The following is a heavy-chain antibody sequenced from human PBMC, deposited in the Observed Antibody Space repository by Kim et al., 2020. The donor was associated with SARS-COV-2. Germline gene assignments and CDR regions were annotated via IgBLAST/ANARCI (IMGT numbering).Heavy chain of an antibody. D-gene: IGHD4-17*01. J-gene: IGHJ3*02. CDR1: GGSFSGYY. CDR2: INHSGST. V-gene: IGHV4-34*01. Sequence: SQTLSLTCAVYGGSFSGYYWSWIHQPPGKGLEWIGEINHSGSTNYNPSLKSRVTISVDTSKNQFSLKLSSVTAADTAVYYCARGFKSGGVTTVVIGAFDIWGQGTMVTVSS. CDR3: ARGFKSGGVTTVVIGAFDI.